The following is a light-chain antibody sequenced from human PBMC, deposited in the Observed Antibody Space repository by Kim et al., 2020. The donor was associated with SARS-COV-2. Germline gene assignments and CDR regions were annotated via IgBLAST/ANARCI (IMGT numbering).Light chain of an antibody. Sequence: GETLTSSCTRSSGSIDDNYVQWYQQRPGGVPTTVIYDDNQRPSGVSDRFSGSIYDTSTSPSLTGSGPKNEDESDYYCWSYSRSNVVFGGGTQLTVL. J-gene: IGLJ2*01. V-gene: IGLV6-57*03. CDR3: WSYSRSNVV. CDR1: SGSIDDNY. CDR2: DDN.